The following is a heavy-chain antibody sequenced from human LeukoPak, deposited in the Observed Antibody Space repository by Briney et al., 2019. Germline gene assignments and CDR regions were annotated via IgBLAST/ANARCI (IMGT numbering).Heavy chain of an antibody. CDR2: IYHSGST. Sequence: SETLSLTCSVSGGSITVYWSWIRQSPGKGLEYIGYIYHSGSTNYNPSLKSRVTISLDTSSNNFFLKMTSVSASDTAVYYCARRGGWPTTTYYYMDVWGKGTTVTIS. CDR1: GGSITVY. V-gene: IGHV4-59*01. CDR3: ARRGGWPTTTYYYMDV. J-gene: IGHJ6*03. D-gene: IGHD6-19*01.